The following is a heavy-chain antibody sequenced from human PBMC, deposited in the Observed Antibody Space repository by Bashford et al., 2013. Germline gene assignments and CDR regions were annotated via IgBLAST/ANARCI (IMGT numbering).Heavy chain of an antibody. J-gene: IGHJ3*02. V-gene: IGHV3-9*01. D-gene: IGHD3-22*01. CDR2: ISWNSGSI. Sequence: VRQAPGKGLEWVSGISWNSGSIGYADSVKGRFTISRDNSKNTLYLQMNSLRAEDTAVYYCAKEEGVVVIRAFDIWGQGTMVTVSS. CDR3: AKEEGVVVIRAFDI.